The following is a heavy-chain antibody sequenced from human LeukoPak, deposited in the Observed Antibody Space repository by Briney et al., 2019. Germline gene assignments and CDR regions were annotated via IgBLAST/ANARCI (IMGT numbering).Heavy chain of an antibody. D-gene: IGHD3-10*01. CDR2: IYYSGST. Sequence: SETLSLTCTVSGGSISRGDYYWSWIRQPPGKGLGWIGYIYYSGSTYYNPSLKSRVTISVDTSKNQFSLRLSSVTAADTAVYYCASYYGSGSSFDLWGQGTLVTVPS. J-gene: IGHJ5*02. CDR1: GGSISRGDYY. CDR3: ASYYGSGSSFDL. V-gene: IGHV4-30-4*01.